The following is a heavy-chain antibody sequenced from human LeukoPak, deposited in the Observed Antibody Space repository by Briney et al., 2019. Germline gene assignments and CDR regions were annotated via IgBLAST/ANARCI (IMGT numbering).Heavy chain of an antibody. J-gene: IGHJ5*02. D-gene: IGHD2-2*01. CDR1: GYTFTGYY. V-gene: IGHV1-2*04. CDR2: INPNSGGT. Sequence: GASVKVSCKASGYTFTGYYMHWVRQAPGQGLEWMGWINPNSGGTNYAQKFQGWVTMTRDTSISTAYMELSRLRSGDTAVYYCARGPPIVVVPAARIDPWGQGTLVTVSS. CDR3: ARGPPIVVVPAARIDP.